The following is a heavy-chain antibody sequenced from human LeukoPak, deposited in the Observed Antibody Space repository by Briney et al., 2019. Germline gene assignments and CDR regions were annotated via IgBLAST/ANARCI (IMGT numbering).Heavy chain of an antibody. D-gene: IGHD3-22*01. CDR1: GFMFDDYA. V-gene: IGHV3-9*03. CDR2: ISWNSGSI. Sequence: GGSLRLSCAASGFMFDDYAMHWVRQAPGKGLEWVSGISWNSGSIGYADSVKGRFTISRDNAKNSLHLQMNSLRAEDMALYYCTRGDYDSSGYTGGFDYWGQGTLVTVSS. CDR3: TRGDYDSSGYTGGFDY. J-gene: IGHJ4*02.